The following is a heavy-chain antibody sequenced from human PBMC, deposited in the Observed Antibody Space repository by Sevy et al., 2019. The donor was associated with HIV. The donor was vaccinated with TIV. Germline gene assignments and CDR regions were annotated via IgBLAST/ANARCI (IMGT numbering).Heavy chain of an antibody. Sequence: GGSLRLSCRVSGFSFQYSMNWVRQAPGKGLEWVSSISSSSNYIYYADSLKGRFTVSRDNAKNSGYLRMNSLRAEDTAVYYGARDRRELSYDSSGYSDAFDIWGQGTLVTVSS. CDR2: ISSSSNYI. V-gene: IGHV3-21*01. D-gene: IGHD3-22*01. CDR1: GFSFQYS. J-gene: IGHJ3*02. CDR3: ARDRRELSYDSSGYSDAFDI.